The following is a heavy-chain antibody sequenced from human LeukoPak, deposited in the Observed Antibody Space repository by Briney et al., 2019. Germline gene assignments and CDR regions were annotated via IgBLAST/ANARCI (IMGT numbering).Heavy chain of an antibody. J-gene: IGHJ6*03. CDR3: AKKGSGDCSSTSCYYYYMDV. V-gene: IGHV3-21*01. CDR2: ISSSSSYI. Sequence: GGSLRLSYAASGFTFSSYSMNWVRQAPGKGLEWVSSISSSSSYIYYADSVKGRFTISRDNAKNSLYLQMNSLRAEDTAVYYCAKKGSGDCSSTSCYYYYMDVWGKGTTVTVSS. CDR1: GFTFSSYS. D-gene: IGHD2-2*03.